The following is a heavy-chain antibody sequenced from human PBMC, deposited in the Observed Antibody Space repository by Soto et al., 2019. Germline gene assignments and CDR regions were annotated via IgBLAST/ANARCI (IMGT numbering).Heavy chain of an antibody. D-gene: IGHD3-22*01. CDR3: ARGTYYYDSSGYYPNWYFDL. Sequence: QVQLQESGPGLVKPSETLSLTCTVSGGSISSYYWSWIRQPPGKGLEWIGYIYYSGSTNYNPSLKRRVTISVDTSKNQFSLKLSSVTAADTAVYYCARGTYYYDSSGYYPNWYFDLWGRGTLVTVSS. CDR1: GGSISSYY. J-gene: IGHJ2*01. CDR2: IYYSGST. V-gene: IGHV4-59*01.